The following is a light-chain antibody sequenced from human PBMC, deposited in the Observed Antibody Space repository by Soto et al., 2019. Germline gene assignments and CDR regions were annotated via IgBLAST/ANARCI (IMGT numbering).Light chain of an antibody. V-gene: IGKV3-15*01. J-gene: IGKJ1*01. CDR2: GES. CDR1: QSVSSN. CDR3: QQRQYWPPIT. Sequence: IVMTQSPGTLSVSPWERATLSCRASQSVSSNLAWYQQKPGQAPRLLIYGESTRATGIPARFSGSGSGTDFTLTISSLEPEDFAIYYCQQRQYWPPITFGQGTKVDI.